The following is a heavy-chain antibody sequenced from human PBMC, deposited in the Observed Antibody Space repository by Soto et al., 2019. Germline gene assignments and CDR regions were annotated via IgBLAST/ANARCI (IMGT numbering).Heavy chain of an antibody. V-gene: IGHV3-7*01. J-gene: IGHJ4*02. D-gene: IGHD4-17*01. CDR2: IKEDGSEQ. Sequence: EVQLVESGGGLAQPGGSLRLSCAASGFNFRRYWMSWVRQAPGKGLEWVANIKEDGSEQFYVDSVKGRFTIFRDNAKNSLSLQMNTLRAEDTAIYYCARDPTASYGDSLLIDYWGQGTLVILSS. CDR3: ARDPTASYGDSLLIDY. CDR1: GFNFRRYW.